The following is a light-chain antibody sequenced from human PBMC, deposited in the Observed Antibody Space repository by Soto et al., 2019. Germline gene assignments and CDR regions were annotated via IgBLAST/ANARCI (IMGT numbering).Light chain of an antibody. J-gene: IGKJ1*01. CDR1: RSISDW. CDR3: QQYNSYSPT. Sequence: DIQMTQSPSSLSPSVGDRVTITCRASRSISDWLAWYQQKPGKAPELLIFDASNLKSGVSSRFSGSGSGTKFTLTISGLQPGDSATYYCQQYNSYSPTFGQGTKV. V-gene: IGKV1-5*01. CDR2: DAS.